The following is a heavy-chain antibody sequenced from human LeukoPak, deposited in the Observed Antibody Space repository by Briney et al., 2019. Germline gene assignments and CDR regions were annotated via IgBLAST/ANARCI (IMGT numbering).Heavy chain of an antibody. J-gene: IGHJ4*02. Sequence: GGSLRLSCAASGFTFSSYSMNWVRQAPGKGLEWVSSISSSSSYIYYADSVKGRFTISGDNAKNSLYLQMNSLRAEDTAVYYCARGSIAEVDFDYWGQGTLVTVSS. D-gene: IGHD6-6*01. CDR1: GFTFSSYS. V-gene: IGHV3-21*01. CDR2: ISSSSSYI. CDR3: ARGSIAEVDFDY.